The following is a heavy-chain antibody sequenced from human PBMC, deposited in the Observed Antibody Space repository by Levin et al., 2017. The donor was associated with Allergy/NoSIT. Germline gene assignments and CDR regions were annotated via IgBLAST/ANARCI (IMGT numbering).Heavy chain of an antibody. J-gene: IGHJ6*02. CDR3: ARPRWRDYAMDV. CDR2: IKQDGSKK. CDR1: GFTFSSYW. V-gene: IGHV3-7*01. D-gene: IGHD5-24*01. Sequence: GESLKISCAASGFTFSSYWMSWVRQAPGKGLEWVANIKQDGSKKYYVDSGRGRFTVSRDNSKNSLYLQMNSLRAEDTAVYYCARPRWRDYAMDVWGQGTTVTVSS.